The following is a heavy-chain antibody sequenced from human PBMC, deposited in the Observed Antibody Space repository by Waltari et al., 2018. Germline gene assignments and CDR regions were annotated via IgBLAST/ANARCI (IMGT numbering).Heavy chain of an antibody. CDR1: GFTFSSYA. V-gene: IGHV3-30*01. J-gene: IGHJ5*02. Sequence: QVQLVESGGGVVQPGRSLSLSCAASGFTFSSYAMHWVRQAPGKGLEWVAVISYDGSNKYYADSVKGRFTISRDNSKNTLYLQMNSLRAEDTAVYYCARENWFDPWGQGTLVTVSS. CDR2: ISYDGSNK. CDR3: ARENWFDP.